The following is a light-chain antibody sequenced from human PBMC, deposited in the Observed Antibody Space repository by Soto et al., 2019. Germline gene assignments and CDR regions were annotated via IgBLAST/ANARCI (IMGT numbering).Light chain of an antibody. J-gene: IGLJ3*02. CDR3: CSYAGSSTLL. Sequence: QSALTQPASVSGSPGQSITVSCTGTSSDIGSYNLVSWYQHHPGKAPKLMIYAVSKRPSGVSSRFSGSKSGNTASLTISGLQAEDEVDYFCCSYAGSSTLLFGGGTKVTVL. CDR1: SSDIGSYNL. CDR2: AVS. V-gene: IGLV2-23*02.